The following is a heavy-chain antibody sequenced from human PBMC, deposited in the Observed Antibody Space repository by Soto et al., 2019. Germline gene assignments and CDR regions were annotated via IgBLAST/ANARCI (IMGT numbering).Heavy chain of an antibody. Sequence: ASVKVSCKASGYTFTSYDINWVRQATGQGLEWMGWMNPNSGNTGYAQKFQGRVTMTRNTPISTAYMELSSLRSEDTAVYYCARGPTRKAKPIGTTPREGGDPWGQGTLVTVSS. D-gene: IGHD1-7*01. CDR3: ARGPTRKAKPIGTTPREGGDP. CDR2: MNPNSGNT. J-gene: IGHJ5*02. V-gene: IGHV1-8*01. CDR1: GYTFTSYD.